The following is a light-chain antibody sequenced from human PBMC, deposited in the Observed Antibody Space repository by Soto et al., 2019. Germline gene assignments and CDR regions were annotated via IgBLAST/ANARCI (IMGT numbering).Light chain of an antibody. Sequence: QSALTQPASVSGSPGQSITISCTGTSSDVGGYKYVSWYQQHPGTAPKLIIFEVSNRPSGVSTRFSGSKSGNTASLTISGLQAEDEADYYCSSYTSTSTVVFGTGTKLTVL. CDR2: EVS. CDR1: SSDVGGYKY. CDR3: SSYTSTSTVV. V-gene: IGLV2-14*01. J-gene: IGLJ1*01.